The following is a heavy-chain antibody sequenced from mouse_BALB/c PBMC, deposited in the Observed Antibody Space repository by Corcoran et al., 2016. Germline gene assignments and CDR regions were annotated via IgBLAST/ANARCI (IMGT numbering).Heavy chain of an antibody. CDR2: INPYNDGT. Sequence: EVQLQQSGPELVKPGASVKMSCKASGYTFTSYVMHWVKQKPGQGLEWIGYINPYNDGTKYNEKFKGKATLTSDKSSSTAYMGLSSLTSEDSAVYYCARQGGNYPAWFAYWGQGTLVTVSA. CDR1: GYTFTSYV. J-gene: IGHJ3*01. V-gene: IGHV1S136*01. CDR3: ARQGGNYPAWFAY. D-gene: IGHD2-1*01.